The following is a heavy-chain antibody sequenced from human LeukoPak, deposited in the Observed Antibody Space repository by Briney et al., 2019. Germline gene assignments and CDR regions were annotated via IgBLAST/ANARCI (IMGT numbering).Heavy chain of an antibody. D-gene: IGHD3-10*01. CDR1: GYSFTSYW. Sequence: GESLKISCKGSGYSFTSYWIGWVRQMPGKGLEWMGIIYPGDSDTRYSPSFQGQVTISADKSISTAYLQWSSLKASDTAMYYCARHGSGSYYKFSRIDPWGQGTLVTVSS. CDR3: ARHGSGSYYKFSRIDP. J-gene: IGHJ5*02. CDR2: IYPGDSDT. V-gene: IGHV5-51*01.